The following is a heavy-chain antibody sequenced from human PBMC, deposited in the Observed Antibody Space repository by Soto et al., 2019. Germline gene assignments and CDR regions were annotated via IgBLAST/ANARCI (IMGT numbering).Heavy chain of an antibody. CDR3: AKIIVVVPAPQDVTDNDAFDI. V-gene: IGHV3-30*18. Sequence: GGSLRLSCAASGFTFSSYGMHWVRQAPGKGLEWVAVISYDGSNKYYADSVKGRFTISRDNSKNTLYLQMNSLRAEDTAVYYCAKIIVVVPAPQDVTDNDAFDIWGQGTMVTVSS. J-gene: IGHJ3*02. CDR1: GFTFSSYG. CDR2: ISYDGSNK. D-gene: IGHD2-2*01.